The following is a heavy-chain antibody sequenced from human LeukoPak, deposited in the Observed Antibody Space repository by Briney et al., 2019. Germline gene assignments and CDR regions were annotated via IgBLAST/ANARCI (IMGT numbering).Heavy chain of an antibody. CDR1: GFTFSSYS. D-gene: IGHD3-22*01. V-gene: IGHV3-21*01. CDR3: ARDKYGYYDSSGQYYFDY. CDR2: ISSSSSYI. J-gene: IGHJ4*02. Sequence: PGGSLRLSCAASGFTFSSYSMNWVRQAPGKGLEWVSSISSSSSYIYYADSVKGRFTISRDNAKNSLYLQMNSLRAEDTAVYYCARDKYGYYDSSGQYYFDYWGQGTLVTVSS.